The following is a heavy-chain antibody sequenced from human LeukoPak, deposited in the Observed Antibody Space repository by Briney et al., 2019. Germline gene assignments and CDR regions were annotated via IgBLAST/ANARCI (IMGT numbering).Heavy chain of an antibody. J-gene: IGHJ4*02. Sequence: GGSRRLSCAASGFTFTSYSMNWVRQAPGKGLEWVSCISRSSSYIYYADSVKGRFTISRDNAKNSLYLQMNSLRAEDTAVYYCASDIAATAYPRYFDYWGQGTLVTVSS. CDR3: ASDIAATAYPRYFDY. V-gene: IGHV3-21*01. CDR2: ISRSSSYI. D-gene: IGHD6-13*01. CDR1: GFTFTSYS.